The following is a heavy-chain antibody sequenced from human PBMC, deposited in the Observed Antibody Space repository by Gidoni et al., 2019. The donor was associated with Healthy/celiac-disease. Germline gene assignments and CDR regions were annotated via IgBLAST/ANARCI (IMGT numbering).Heavy chain of an antibody. D-gene: IGHD2-15*01. V-gene: IGHV5-51*01. CDR1: GYSFTSYW. Sequence: EVQLVQSGAEVKKPGESLKISCKGSGYSFTSYWIGWVRQMPGKGLEWMGIIYPGDSDTRYSPSFQGQVTISADKSISTAYLQWSSLKASDTAMYYCARRSLGYCSGGSCREYFWYFDLWGRGTLVTVSS. CDR2: IYPGDSDT. J-gene: IGHJ2*01. CDR3: ARRSLGYCSGGSCREYFWYFDL.